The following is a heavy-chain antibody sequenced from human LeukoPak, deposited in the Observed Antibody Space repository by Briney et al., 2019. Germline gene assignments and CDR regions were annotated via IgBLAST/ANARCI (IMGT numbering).Heavy chain of an antibody. CDR2: IDWDDDK. V-gene: IGHV2-70*19. D-gene: IGHD6-13*01. CDR1: VFSLSTSGMC. CDR3: ARTLESSSGDRTTYYYYYMDV. Sequence: SGPTLVNPTQTLTLTCTFSVFSLSTSGMCVIWGLQPPGQALEGLALIDWDDDKNYRKSLKTRLTISKDTSKNQVVLTMTNMDPVDTATYYCARTLESSSGDRTTYYYYYMDVWGKGTTVTVSS. J-gene: IGHJ6*03.